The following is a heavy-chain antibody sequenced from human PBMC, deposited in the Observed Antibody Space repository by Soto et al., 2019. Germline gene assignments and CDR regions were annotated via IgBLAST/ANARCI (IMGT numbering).Heavy chain of an antibody. Sequence: QLHLVQSGAVVKKPGASVTVSCSASGYPVTAYYMHWVRQAPGRGLEWMGGINPATGAAKYTQTFQGRVTLARDPSTSTGFMELSGLTSEDPAVFFCARGGGVGVAGSAAFDMWGQGTLVTVSS. CDR3: ARGGGVGVAGSAAFDM. CDR1: GYPVTAYY. D-gene: IGHD3-3*01. V-gene: IGHV1-2*02. CDR2: INPATGAA. J-gene: IGHJ3*02.